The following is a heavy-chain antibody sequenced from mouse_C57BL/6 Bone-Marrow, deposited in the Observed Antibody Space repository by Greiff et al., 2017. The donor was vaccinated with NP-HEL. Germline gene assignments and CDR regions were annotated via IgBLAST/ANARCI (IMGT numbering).Heavy chain of an antibody. CDR3: ARDYLFAY. V-gene: IGHV3-6*01. Sequence: EVQLVESGPGLVKPSQSLSLTCSVTGYSITSGYYWNWIRQFPGNKLEWMGYISYDGSNNYNPSLTNRISITRDTSKNQFFLKLNSVTTEDTATYYCARDYLFAYWGQGTLVTVSA. CDR2: ISYDGSN. CDR1: GYSITSGYY. J-gene: IGHJ3*01.